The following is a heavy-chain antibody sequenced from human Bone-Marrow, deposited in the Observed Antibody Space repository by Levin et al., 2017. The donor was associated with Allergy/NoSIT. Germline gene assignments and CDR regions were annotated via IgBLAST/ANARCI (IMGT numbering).Heavy chain of an antibody. V-gene: IGHV3-9*01. Sequence: GGSLRLSCTASGFTFDDYAMHWVRQAPGKGLEWVSGINRNSGNIDYADSVKGRFTISRDNAKNSLYLQMNSLRAEDTAFYYCVRRGYSSGFYFDYWGQGTLVTVSS. J-gene: IGHJ4*02. D-gene: IGHD5-18*01. CDR2: INRNSGNI. CDR1: GFTFDDYA. CDR3: VRRGYSSGFYFDY.